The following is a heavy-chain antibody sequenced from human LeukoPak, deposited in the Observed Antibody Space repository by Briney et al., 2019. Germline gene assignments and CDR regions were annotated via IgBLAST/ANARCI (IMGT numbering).Heavy chain of an antibody. J-gene: IGHJ6*03. Sequence: SETLSLTCTVSGGSISSYHWSWIRQPAGKGLEWIGRIYTSGSTNYNPSLKSRVTMSVDTSKNQFSLKLSSVTAADTAVYYCARDRRSSGWYTYDYYYSMDVWGKGTTVTVSS. D-gene: IGHD6-19*01. CDR1: GGSISSYH. CDR3: ARDRRSSGWYTYDYYYSMDV. V-gene: IGHV4-4*07. CDR2: IYTSGST.